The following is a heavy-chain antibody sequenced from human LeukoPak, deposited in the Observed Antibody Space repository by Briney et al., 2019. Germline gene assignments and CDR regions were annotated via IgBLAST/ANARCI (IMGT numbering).Heavy chain of an antibody. CDR2: IYHSGST. D-gene: IGHD3-22*01. CDR3: ARDADSSGYYSFDY. Sequence: PSETLSLTCTVSGYSISSGYYWGWIRQPPGKGLEWIGSIYHSGSTYYNPSLKSRVTISVDTPKNQFSLKLSSVTAADTAVYYCARDADSSGYYSFDYWGQGTLVTVSS. J-gene: IGHJ4*02. CDR1: GYSISSGYY. V-gene: IGHV4-38-2*02.